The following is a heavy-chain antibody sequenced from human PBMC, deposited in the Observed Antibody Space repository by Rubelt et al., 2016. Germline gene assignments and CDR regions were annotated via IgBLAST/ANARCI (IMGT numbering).Heavy chain of an antibody. Sequence: QVQLQESGPGLVKPSETLSLTCTVSGGSISSYYWSWLRQPPGKGLEWIGYIYYSGSTNSNPSLKSRVTISVDTSKNQFSLKLSSVTAADTAVYYCTRHVTMVRSPLDYWGQGTLVTVSS. CDR3: TRHVTMVRSPLDY. J-gene: IGHJ4*02. CDR1: GGSISSYY. CDR2: IYYSGST. V-gene: IGHV4-59*08. D-gene: IGHD3-10*01.